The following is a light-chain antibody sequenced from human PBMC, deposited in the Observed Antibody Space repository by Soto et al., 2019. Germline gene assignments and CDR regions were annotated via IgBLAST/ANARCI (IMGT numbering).Light chain of an antibody. CDR2: GAS. Sequence: EIVLTQSPGTLSLSPGERATLSCRASQSVSSSYLAWYQQKPGQAPRLLIYGASSRATGIPDRFSGSGSGTDFSLTISRLEPEDFAVYYCQQYGSSLLFTFGPVTKVDIK. CDR1: QSVSSSY. J-gene: IGKJ3*01. V-gene: IGKV3-20*01. CDR3: QQYGSSLLFT.